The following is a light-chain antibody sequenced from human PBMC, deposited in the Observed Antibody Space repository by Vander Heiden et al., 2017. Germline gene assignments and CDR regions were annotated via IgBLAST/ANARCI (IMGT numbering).Light chain of an antibody. CDR3: CSHAGSYTLV. J-gene: IGLJ2*01. CDR1: SSDVGGYDS. Sequence: QSALTQPRSVSGSPGQSVTISCTGSSSDVGGYDSVSWYQQHPGTAPKLMIYDVTKQPSGVPDRFSGSKSGNTASLTISGLQADDEANYYCCSHAGSYTLVFGGGTKLTVL. V-gene: IGLV2-11*01. CDR2: DVT.